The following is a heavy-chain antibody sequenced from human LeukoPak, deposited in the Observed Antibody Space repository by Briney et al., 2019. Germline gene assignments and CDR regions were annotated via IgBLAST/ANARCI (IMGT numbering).Heavy chain of an antibody. V-gene: IGHV4-34*01. CDR1: GGSFSGYY. D-gene: IGHD3-22*01. J-gene: IGHJ6*03. Sequence: SETLSLTCAVYGGSFSGYYWTWIRQSPGKGLEWIGEINPSGSTYYNPSLKSRLTISGDTSKSQFSLRLTSVAAADTAVYYCARGRQEISMILVVMTGVSYYLDVWGKGTTVTFS. CDR3: ARGRQEISMILVVMTGVSYYLDV. CDR2: INPSGST.